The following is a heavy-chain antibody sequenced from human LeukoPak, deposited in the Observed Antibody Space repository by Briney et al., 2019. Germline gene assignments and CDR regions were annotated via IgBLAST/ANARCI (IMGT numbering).Heavy chain of an antibody. V-gene: IGHV3-11*01. CDR3: ARDSHRFTMVRGVGDY. J-gene: IGHJ4*02. CDR1: GFTFSDYY. D-gene: IGHD3-10*01. Sequence: GGSLRLSCAASGFTFSDYYMSWIRQAPGKGLEWVSYISSSGSTIYYADSVKGRFTISRDNAKNSLYLQMNSLRAEDTAVYYCARDSHRFTMVRGVGDYWGQGTLVTVSS. CDR2: ISSSGSTI.